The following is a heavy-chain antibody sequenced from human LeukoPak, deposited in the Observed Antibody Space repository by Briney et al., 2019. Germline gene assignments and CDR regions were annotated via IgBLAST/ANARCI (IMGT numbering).Heavy chain of an antibody. Sequence: GESLKISCKGSGYSFTSYWIGWVRQMPGKGLEWMGIIYPGDSDTRYSPSFQGQVTISADKSISTAYLQWSSLKASDTVVYYCARSPGQYYDFWSGGFDPWGQGTLVTVSS. V-gene: IGHV5-51*01. CDR1: GYSFTSYW. CDR2: IYPGDSDT. J-gene: IGHJ5*02. D-gene: IGHD3-3*01. CDR3: ARSPGQYYDFWSGGFDP.